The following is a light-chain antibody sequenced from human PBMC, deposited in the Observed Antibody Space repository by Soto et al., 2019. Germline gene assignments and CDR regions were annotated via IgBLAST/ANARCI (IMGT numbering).Light chain of an antibody. CDR3: TSYTGSSTDV. V-gene: IGLV2-14*01. J-gene: IGLJ1*01. Sequence: QSVLTQPASVSGSPGQSITISCTGTSSDVGGYNYVSWYQQYPGKAPKLMIYEVINRPSGVSNRFSGSKSGNTASLTISGLQAEDEADYYCTSYTGSSTDVFGTGTKVTVL. CDR1: SSDVGGYNY. CDR2: EVI.